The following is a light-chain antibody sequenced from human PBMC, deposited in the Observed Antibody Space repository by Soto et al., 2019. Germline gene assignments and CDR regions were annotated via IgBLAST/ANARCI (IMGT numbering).Light chain of an antibody. CDR2: EVS. CDR1: SSDVGAYKY. V-gene: IGLV2-14*01. CDR3: QSYDTGLVV. Sequence: QSVLTQPASVSGSPGQSITISCTGSSSDVGAYKYVSWFQQHPGKAPKLIIYEVSNRPSGVPDRFSGSKSGTSASLAITGLQGADEADYYCQSYDTGLVVFGGGTKLTVL. J-gene: IGLJ2*01.